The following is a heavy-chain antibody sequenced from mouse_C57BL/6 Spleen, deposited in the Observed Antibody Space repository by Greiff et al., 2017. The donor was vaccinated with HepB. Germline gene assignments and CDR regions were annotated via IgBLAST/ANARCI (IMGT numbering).Heavy chain of an antibody. J-gene: IGHJ2*01. CDR3: ARVYYYGSSYPDY. D-gene: IGHD1-1*01. Sequence: EVRLVESGGGLVKPGGSLKLSCAASGFTFSDYGMHWVRQAPEKGLEWVAYISSGSSTIYYADTVKGRFTISRDNAKNTLFLQMTSLRSEDTAMYYCARVYYYGSSYPDYWGQGTTLTVSS. CDR2: ISSGSSTI. CDR1: GFTFSDYG. V-gene: IGHV5-17*01.